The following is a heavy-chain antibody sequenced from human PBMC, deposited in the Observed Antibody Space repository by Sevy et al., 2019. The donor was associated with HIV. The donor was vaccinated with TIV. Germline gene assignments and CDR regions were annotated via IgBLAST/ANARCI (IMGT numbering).Heavy chain of an antibody. Sequence: GGSLRLSCAASGFTFSSYWMSWVRQAPGKGLEWVGVITCDGNKTYYADSMKGRFTISRDNPKNTLYLQMDSLRTEDTAVYYCARDERIYGYDCWGQGALVTVSS. D-gene: IGHD3-16*01. CDR1: GFTFSSYW. J-gene: IGHJ4*01. CDR3: ARDERIYGYDC. CDR2: ITCDGNKT. V-gene: IGHV3-30*03.